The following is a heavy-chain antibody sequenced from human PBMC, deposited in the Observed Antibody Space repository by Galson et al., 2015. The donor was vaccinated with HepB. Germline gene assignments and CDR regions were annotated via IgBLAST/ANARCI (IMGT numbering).Heavy chain of an antibody. J-gene: IGHJ4*02. CDR3: AKKEGYSGSYFAFGLFDY. CDR2: ISGSGGST. Sequence: SLRLSCAASGFTFSSYAMSWVRQAPGKGLEWVSAISGSGGSTYYADSVKGRFTISRDNSKSTLYLQMNSLRAEDTAVYYCAKKEGYSGSYFAFGLFDYWGQGTLVTVSS. D-gene: IGHD1-26*01. V-gene: IGHV3-23*01. CDR1: GFTFSSYA.